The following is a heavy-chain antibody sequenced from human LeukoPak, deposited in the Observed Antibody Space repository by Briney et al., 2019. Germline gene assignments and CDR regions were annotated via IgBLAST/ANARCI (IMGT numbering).Heavy chain of an antibody. V-gene: IGHV1-8*01. Sequence: ASVKVSCKASGYTFTSYDINWERQATGQGLEWMGWMNPNSGNTGYAQKFQGRVTMTRNTSISTAYMELSSLRSEDTAVYYCARKDTAMGYYYYGMDVWGQGTTVTVSS. J-gene: IGHJ6*02. CDR2: MNPNSGNT. CDR1: GYTFTSYD. D-gene: IGHD5-18*01. CDR3: ARKDTAMGYYYYGMDV.